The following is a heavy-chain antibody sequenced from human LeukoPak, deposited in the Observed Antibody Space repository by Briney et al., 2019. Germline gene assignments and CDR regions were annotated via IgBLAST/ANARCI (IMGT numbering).Heavy chain of an antibody. CDR2: ISSSGSTI. CDR1: GFTFENYG. Sequence: GGTLRLSCAASGFTFENYGMSWVRQAPGEGLEWVSYISSSGSTIYYADSVKGRFTISRDNAKNSLDLQMNSLRAEDTAVYYCAKPVGSGSPEVYYFDYWGQGTLVTVSS. D-gene: IGHD3-10*01. V-gene: IGHV3-48*03. CDR3: AKPVGSGSPEVYYFDY. J-gene: IGHJ4*02.